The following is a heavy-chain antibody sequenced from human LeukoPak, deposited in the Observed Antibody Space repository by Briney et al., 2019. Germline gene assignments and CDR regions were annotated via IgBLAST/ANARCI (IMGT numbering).Heavy chain of an antibody. CDR2: ISSNGGST. V-gene: IGHV3-64*01. Sequence: GGSLRLSCAASGFTFSSYAMHWVRQAPGKGLEYVSAISSNGGSTYYANSVKDRFTISRDNSKNTLYLQMGSLRAEDMAVYYCARAITMVRGVIDYWGQGTLVTVSS. CDR1: GFTFSSYA. J-gene: IGHJ4*02. CDR3: ARAITMVRGVIDY. D-gene: IGHD3-10*01.